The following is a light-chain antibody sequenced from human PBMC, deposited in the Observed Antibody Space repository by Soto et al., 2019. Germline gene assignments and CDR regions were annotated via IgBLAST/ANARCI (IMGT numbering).Light chain of an antibody. CDR3: QQYNNWPT. J-gene: IGKJ1*01. Sequence: EIVLTQSPGTLSLSPGERATLSCRTSQSVSNNYLAWYQQKPGQAPRLLIYGASSRATGIPDRFSGSGSGTDFTLSISRLEPEDFAVYYCQQYNNWPTFGQGTKVDIK. CDR2: GAS. V-gene: IGKV3-20*01. CDR1: QSVSNNY.